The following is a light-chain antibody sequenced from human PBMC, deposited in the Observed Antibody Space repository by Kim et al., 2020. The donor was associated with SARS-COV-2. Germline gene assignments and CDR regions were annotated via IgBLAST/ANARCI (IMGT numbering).Light chain of an antibody. CDR1: SLRSYY. CDR3: NSRDTSDNVV. V-gene: IGLV3-19*01. J-gene: IGLJ2*01. CDR2: GKN. Sequence: SSELTQDPAVSVALGQPVRITCQGDSLRSYYATWYQQKPGQAPILLIYGKNNRPSGIPDRFSGSSSGNTASLTITGAQAEDEADYYCNSRDTSDNVVFGG.